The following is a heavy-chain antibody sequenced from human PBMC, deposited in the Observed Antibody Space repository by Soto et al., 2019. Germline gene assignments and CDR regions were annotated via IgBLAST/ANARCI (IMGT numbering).Heavy chain of an antibody. J-gene: IGHJ4*02. CDR3: ARAPAHYDSSGYWALSYFDY. D-gene: IGHD3-22*01. CDR1: GFTFSSHA. V-gene: IGHV3-23*01. Sequence: VGPLRLSCATSGFTFSSHAKSGVRQAQGNGLERVSVFSGSDGSTYSADSVKGWFTISRDNSKNTLFPQMNSLRGEDTAVYYCARAPAHYDSSGYWALSYFDYWGQGTLVTVSS. CDR2: FSGSDGST.